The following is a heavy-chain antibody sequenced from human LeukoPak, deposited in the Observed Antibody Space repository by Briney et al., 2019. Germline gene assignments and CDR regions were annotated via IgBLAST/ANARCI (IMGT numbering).Heavy chain of an antibody. CDR3: AKDGLAAAGWCNY. V-gene: IGHV3-30*18. D-gene: IGHD6-13*01. Sequence: PGRSLRLSCAASAFTFSYYGMHWVRQAPGKGLEWVAVISYDGSSKYYADSVKGRFTISRDNSKNTLYLQMNSLRAEDTAVYYCAKDGLAAAGWCNYSGQGTLVTVSS. J-gene: IGHJ4*02. CDR2: ISYDGSSK. CDR1: AFTFSYYG.